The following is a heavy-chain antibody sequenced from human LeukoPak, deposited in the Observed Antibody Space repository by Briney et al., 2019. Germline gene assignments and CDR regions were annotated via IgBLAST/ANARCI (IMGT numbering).Heavy chain of an antibody. Sequence: TGGSLRLSCAASGFTVSRNYMSWVRQAPGKGLEWVSYISSTGNPRHYAESVEGRFTISRDNAKNSLYLQMNSLRAEDTAVYYCAKMYGGTYIGNWGQGTLVTVSA. J-gene: IGHJ4*02. V-gene: IGHV3-48*01. D-gene: IGHD1-26*01. CDR1: GFTVSRNY. CDR3: AKMYGGTYIGN. CDR2: ISSTGNPR.